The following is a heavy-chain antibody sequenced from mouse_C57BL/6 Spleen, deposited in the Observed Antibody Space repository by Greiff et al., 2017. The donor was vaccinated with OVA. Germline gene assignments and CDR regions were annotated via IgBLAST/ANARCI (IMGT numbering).Heavy chain of an antibody. V-gene: IGHV1-66*01. J-gene: IGHJ4*01. D-gene: IGHD2-3*01. CDR3: ACLYDGYFYDAVDY. CDR2: IYPGSGNT. Sequence: QVQLQQSGPELVKPGASVKISCKASGYSFTSYYIHWVKQRPGQGLEWIGWIYPGSGNTKYNEKFTGKATLTADPSSSTAYMQLSSLTSEDSAVYYWACLYDGYFYDAVDYWGQGTSVTVSS. CDR1: GYSFTSYY.